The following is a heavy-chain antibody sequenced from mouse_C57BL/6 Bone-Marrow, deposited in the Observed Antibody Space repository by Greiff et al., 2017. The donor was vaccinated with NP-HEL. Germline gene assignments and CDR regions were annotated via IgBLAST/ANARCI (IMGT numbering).Heavy chain of an antibody. CDR3: AKLSFFDY. Sequence: QVQLQQPGAELVRPGSSVKLSCKASGYTFTSYWMGWVKQRPGQGLEWIGNIYPSDSETHYNQKFKDKATLTVDKSSSTAYMQLSSLTSEDSAVYYCAKLSFFDYWGQGTTLTVSS. V-gene: IGHV1-61*01. J-gene: IGHJ2*01. CDR1: GYTFTSYW. CDR2: IYPSDSET.